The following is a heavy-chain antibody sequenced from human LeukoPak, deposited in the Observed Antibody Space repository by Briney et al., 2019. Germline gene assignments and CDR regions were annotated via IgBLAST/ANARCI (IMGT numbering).Heavy chain of an antibody. V-gene: IGHV1-69*10. J-gene: IGHJ3*02. D-gene: IGHD6-6*01. CDR1: GGTFSSYA. Sequence: SVKVSCKASGGTFSSYAISWVRQAPGQGLEWMGGIIPILGTANYAQKFQGRVTITADKSTSTAYVELSSLRSEDTAVYYCASHAAQRVAFDIWGQGTMVTVSS. CDR3: ASHAAQRVAFDI. CDR2: IIPILGTA.